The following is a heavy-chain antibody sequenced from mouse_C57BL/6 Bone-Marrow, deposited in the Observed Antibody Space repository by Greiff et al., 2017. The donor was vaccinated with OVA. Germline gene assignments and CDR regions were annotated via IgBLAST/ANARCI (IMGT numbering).Heavy chain of an antibody. D-gene: IGHD1-1*01. V-gene: IGHV5-2*01. CDR2: INSDGGST. Sequence: EVKLMESGGGLVQPGESLKLSCESNEYEFPSHDMSWVRKTPEKRLELVAAINSDGGSTYYPDTMERRFIISRDTTKKTLYLQMSSLRSEDTALYYCARLNYYGSSYDAMDYWGQGTSVTVSS. CDR1: EYEFPSHD. J-gene: IGHJ4*01. CDR3: ARLNYYGSSYDAMDY.